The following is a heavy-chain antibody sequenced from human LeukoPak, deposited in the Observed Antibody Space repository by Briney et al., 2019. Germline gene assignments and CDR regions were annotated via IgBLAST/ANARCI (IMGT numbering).Heavy chain of an antibody. Sequence: SETLSLACTVSGGSFTSYYWRWIRQPPGKGLEWIGYIYYSGSNSGSTNYHPSLKSRVTISLDTSKNLYSLKLRSVTAADTAVYYCARRAIVDWYFDLWGRGTLVTVSS. CDR1: GGSFTSYY. J-gene: IGHJ2*01. V-gene: IGHV4-59*01. CDR2: IYYSGSNSGST. CDR3: ARRAIVDWYFDL. D-gene: IGHD1-26*01.